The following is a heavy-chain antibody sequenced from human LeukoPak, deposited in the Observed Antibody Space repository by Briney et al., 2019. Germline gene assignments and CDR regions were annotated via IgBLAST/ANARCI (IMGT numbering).Heavy chain of an antibody. J-gene: IGHJ4*02. CDR3: ARSSTMIVVVTDFDY. CDR1: GGSISSSSYY. CDR2: IYYSGST. V-gene: IGHV4-39*01. Sequence: SETLSLTCTVSGGSISSSSYYWGWIRQPPGKGLEWIGSIYYSGSTYYNPSLKSRVTISVDTSKNQFSLKLSSVTAADTAVYYGARSSTMIVVVTDFDYWGQRTLVTVSS. D-gene: IGHD3-22*01.